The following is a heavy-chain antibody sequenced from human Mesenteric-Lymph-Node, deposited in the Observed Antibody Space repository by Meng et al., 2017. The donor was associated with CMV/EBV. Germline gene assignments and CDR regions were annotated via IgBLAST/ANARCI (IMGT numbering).Heavy chain of an antibody. CDR3: ARARPITIFGVVIRYYYGMDV. V-gene: IGHV1-8*01. CDR1: GYTFTSYD. Sequence: ASAKVSCKASGYTFTSYDINWVRQATGQGLEWMGWMNPNSGNTGYAQKFQGRVTMTRNTSISTAYMELSSLRSEDTAVYYCARARPITIFGVVIRYYYGMDVWGQGTTVTVSS. D-gene: IGHD3-3*01. CDR2: MNPNSGNT. J-gene: IGHJ6*02.